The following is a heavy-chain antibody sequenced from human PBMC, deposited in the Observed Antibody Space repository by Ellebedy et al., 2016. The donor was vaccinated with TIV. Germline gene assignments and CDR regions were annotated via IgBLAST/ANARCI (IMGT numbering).Heavy chain of an antibody. J-gene: IGHJ4*02. V-gene: IGHV3-23*01. CDR3: AKDLRGGVSRYFDS. Sequence: PGGSLRLSCAASGFTFRYYAMSRVRQAPGKGLEWVSTISVSGDTTYYADSVKSRFTISRDDSQNTLFLQMNNLRTEDTAVYYCAKDLRGGVSRYFDSWGQGTLVTVSS. D-gene: IGHD2-8*02. CDR1: GFTFRYYA. CDR2: ISVSGDTT.